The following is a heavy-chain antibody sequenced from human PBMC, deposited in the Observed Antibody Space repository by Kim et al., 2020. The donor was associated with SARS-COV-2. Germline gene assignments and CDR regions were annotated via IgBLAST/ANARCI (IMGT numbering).Heavy chain of an antibody. Sequence: DSVKGRFTISRDNAKNSLYLQMNSLRAEDTALYYCAKDRMYYYDSSGYSNWGQGTLVTVSS. CDR3: AKDRMYYYDSSGYSN. V-gene: IGHV3-9*01. D-gene: IGHD3-22*01. J-gene: IGHJ4*02.